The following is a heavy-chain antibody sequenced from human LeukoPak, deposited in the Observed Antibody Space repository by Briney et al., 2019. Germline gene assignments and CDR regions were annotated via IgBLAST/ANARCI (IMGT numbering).Heavy chain of an antibody. D-gene: IGHD6-19*01. CDR3: AKDARRTFGLSSGLYRGSYYFDY. CDR1: GFSFSTYW. CDR2: IKQDGGEK. J-gene: IGHJ4*02. Sequence: PGGSLRLSCAASGFSFSTYWIAWVRQAPGKGLEWVANIKQDGGEKYYVDSVKGRFTISRDNAKNSLCLQMDSLRAEDTAVYYCAKDARRTFGLSSGLYRGSYYFDYWGQGTLVTVSS. V-gene: IGHV3-7*01.